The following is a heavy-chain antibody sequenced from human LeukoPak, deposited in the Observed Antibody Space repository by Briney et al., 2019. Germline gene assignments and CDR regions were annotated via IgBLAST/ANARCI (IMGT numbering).Heavy chain of an antibody. CDR1: GFTFSSYG. J-gene: IGHJ4*02. Sequence: PGRSLRLPCAASGFTFSSYGMHWVRQAPGKGLEWVAVISYDGSNKYYADSVKGRFTISRDNSKNTLYLQMNSLRAEDTAVYYCLYSSSSGDYWGQGTLVTVSS. D-gene: IGHD6-13*01. CDR3: LYSSSSGDY. CDR2: ISYDGSNK. V-gene: IGHV3-30*03.